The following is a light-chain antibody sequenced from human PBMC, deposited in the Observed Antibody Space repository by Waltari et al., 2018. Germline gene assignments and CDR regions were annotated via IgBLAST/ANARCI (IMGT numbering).Light chain of an antibody. CDR1: QSLLHSNGYNY. V-gene: IGKV2-28*01. J-gene: IGKJ4*01. CDR2: LGS. CDR3: MQALQTPT. Sequence: DIVMTQSPLPLPVTPGEPASIPCRSSQSLLHSNGYNYLDWYLQKPGQSPQLLIYLGSNRASGVPDRFSGSGSGTDFTLKISRVEAEDVGVYYCMQALQTPTFGGGTKVEIK.